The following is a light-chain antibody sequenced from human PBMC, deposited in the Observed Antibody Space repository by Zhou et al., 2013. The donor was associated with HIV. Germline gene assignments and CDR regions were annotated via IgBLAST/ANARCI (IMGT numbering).Light chain of an antibody. CDR2: GAY. CDR3: LQYGDVPLT. CDR1: QGIGSW. J-gene: IGKJ4*01. V-gene: IGKV1-33*01. Sequence: DIQMTQSPSSVSASVGDRVTITCRASQGIGSWLAWFQQKPGKAPKLLIYGAYNLETGAPSRFSGRGSGTNFTFAINRLQTEDIGTYYCLQYGDVPLTFGGGTTVE.